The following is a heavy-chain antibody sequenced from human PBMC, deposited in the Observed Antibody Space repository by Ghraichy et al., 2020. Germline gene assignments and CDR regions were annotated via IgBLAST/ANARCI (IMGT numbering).Heavy chain of an antibody. V-gene: IGHV4-34*01. CDR1: GGSFSGYY. J-gene: IGHJ5*02. D-gene: IGHD3-10*01. CDR3: ARHGFGGSGSYYNVKKRKNWFDP. CDR2: INHSGST. Sequence: SQTLSLTCAVYGGSFSGYYWSWIRQPPGKGLEWIGEINHSGSTNYNPSLKSRVTISVDTSKNQFSLKLSSVTAADTAVYYCARHGFGGSGSYYNVKKRKNWFDPWGQGTLVTVSS.